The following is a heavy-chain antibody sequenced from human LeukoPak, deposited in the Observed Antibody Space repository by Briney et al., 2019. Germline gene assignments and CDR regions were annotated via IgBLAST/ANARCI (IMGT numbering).Heavy chain of an antibody. CDR2: ISSSGSTI. CDR3: AELGITMIGGV. J-gene: IGHJ6*04. V-gene: IGHV3-48*03. Sequence: TGGSLRLSCAASGFTFSSYEINWVRQAPGKGLEWVSYISSSGSTIYYADSVKGRFTISRDNAKNSLYPQMNSLRAEDTAVYYCAELGITMIGGVWGKGTTVTISS. CDR1: GFTFSSYE. D-gene: IGHD3-10*02.